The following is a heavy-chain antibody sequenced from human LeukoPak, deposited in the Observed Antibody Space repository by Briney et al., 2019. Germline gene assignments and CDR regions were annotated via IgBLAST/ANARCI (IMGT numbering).Heavy chain of an antibody. CDR3: AKATTAYSYGSGFDY. CDR2: ISYDGSNK. CDR1: GFTFSSYG. Sequence: PGGSLRLSCAASGFTFSSYGMHWVRQAPGKGLEWVAVISYDGSNKYYADSVKGRFTISRDNSKNTLYLQMNSLRAEDTAVYYCAKATTAYSYGSGFDYWGQGTLVTVSS. D-gene: IGHD5-18*01. V-gene: IGHV3-30*18. J-gene: IGHJ4*02.